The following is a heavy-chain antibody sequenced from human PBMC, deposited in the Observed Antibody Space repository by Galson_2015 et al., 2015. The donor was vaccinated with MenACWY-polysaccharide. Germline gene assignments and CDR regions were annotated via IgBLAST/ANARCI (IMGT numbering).Heavy chain of an antibody. CDR2: MNPKSGNT. CDR3: ARAVATRAHYFDY. J-gene: IGHJ4*02. Sequence: SVKVSCKASGYTFTSYDINWVRQATGQGLEWMGWMNPKSGNTGYAQKFQGRVTMTRNTSMNTAYMELSSLRSEDTAVYYCARAVATRAHYFDYWGQGTLVTVSS. V-gene: IGHV1-8*01. CDR1: GYTFTSYD. D-gene: IGHD5-12*01.